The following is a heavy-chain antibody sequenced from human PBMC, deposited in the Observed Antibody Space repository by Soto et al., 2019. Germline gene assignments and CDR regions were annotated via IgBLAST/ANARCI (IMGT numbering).Heavy chain of an antibody. D-gene: IGHD3-10*01. J-gene: IGHJ6*02. CDR1: GFTFSSYA. CDR3: ARDRGGFMGLEGYYYGMDV. Sequence: GGSLRLSCAASGFTFSSYAMHWVRQAPGKGLEYVSAISSNGGSTYYANSVKGRFTISRDNSKNTLYLQMGSLRAEDMAVYYCARDRGGFMGLEGYYYGMDVWGQGTTVTVSS. V-gene: IGHV3-64*01. CDR2: ISSNGGST.